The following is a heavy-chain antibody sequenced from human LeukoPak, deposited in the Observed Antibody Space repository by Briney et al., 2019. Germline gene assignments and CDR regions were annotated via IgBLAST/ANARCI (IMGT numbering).Heavy chain of an antibody. CDR3: AKAPVISCRGAYCYPFDY. CDR2: ISSTDAGT. J-gene: IGHJ4*02. D-gene: IGHD2-21*01. Sequence: GGSLRLSCAASGFTFSTYNMNWVRQAPGKGLEWGSAISSTDAGTYHADSVGGRFTISRDSSKNTLYLQMNSLRAEDAAVYYCAKAPVISCRGAYCYPFDYWGQGTLVTVSS. V-gene: IGHV3-23*01. CDR1: GFTFSTYN.